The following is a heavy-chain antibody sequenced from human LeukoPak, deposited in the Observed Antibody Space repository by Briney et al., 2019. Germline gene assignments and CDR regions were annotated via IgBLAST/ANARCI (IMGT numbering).Heavy chain of an antibody. Sequence: PGGSLRLSCSAFGFTFSTYAMHWVRQAPGKGLDYVSAITTNGGTTYYADSVKGRFTISRDNSKNTLCLQMSSLRAEDTALYYCVRRSGYYYDYWGQGTLVTVSS. J-gene: IGHJ4*02. CDR2: ITTNGGTT. V-gene: IGHV3-64D*06. CDR1: GFTFSTYA. D-gene: IGHD3-22*01. CDR3: VRRSGYYYDY.